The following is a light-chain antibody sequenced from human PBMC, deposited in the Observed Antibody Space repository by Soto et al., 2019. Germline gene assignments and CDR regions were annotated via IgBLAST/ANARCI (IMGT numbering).Light chain of an antibody. Sequence: QSALTQPASVSGFLEHWITISCTGTASDVGSNNLVSWYQQHPGKAPKLRIYEGTKRPSGVSNRFSGSKSGNTASLTISGLQAEDEADYYCCSYAGSSTYVFGTGTKVTVL. V-gene: IGLV2-23*01. CDR1: ASDVGSNNL. CDR2: EGT. J-gene: IGLJ1*01. CDR3: CSYAGSSTYV.